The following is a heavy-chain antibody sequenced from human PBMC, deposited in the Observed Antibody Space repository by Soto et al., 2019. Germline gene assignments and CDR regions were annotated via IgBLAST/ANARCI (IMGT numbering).Heavy chain of an antibody. D-gene: IGHD5-18*01. J-gene: IGHJ6*02. CDR2: ISAYNGNT. CDR1: GYTFTSYG. Sequence: ASVKVSCKASGYTFTSYGISWVRQAPGQGLEWMGWISAYNGNTNYAQKLQGRVTMTTDTSTSTAYMELRSLRSDDTAVYYCARDGWRGYSYHIYYGMDVWGQGTTVTVSS. V-gene: IGHV1-18*01. CDR3: ARDGWRGYSYHIYYGMDV.